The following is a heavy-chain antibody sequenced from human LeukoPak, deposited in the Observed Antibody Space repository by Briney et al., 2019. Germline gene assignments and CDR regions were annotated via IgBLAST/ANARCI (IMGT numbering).Heavy chain of an antibody. V-gene: IGHV3-23*01. D-gene: IGHD2-15*01. CDR1: GFAFSSYA. CDR2: SDGGGST. Sequence: PGGSLRLSCAASGFAFSSYAFSWVRQAPGKGLEWVSGSDGGGSTYYADSVKGRFTISRDNSKNTLYLQMNSLRAEDTAVYYCAKLATGGPDYWGQGTLVTVSS. CDR3: AKLATGGPDY. J-gene: IGHJ4*02.